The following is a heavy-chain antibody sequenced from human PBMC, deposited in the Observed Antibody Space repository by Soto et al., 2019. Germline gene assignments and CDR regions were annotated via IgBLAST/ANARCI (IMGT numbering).Heavy chain of an antibody. V-gene: IGHV4-59*01. J-gene: IGHJ4*02. Sequence: SETLSLTCTVSGGSISSYYWSWIRQPPGKGLEWIGYIYYSGSTNYSPSLKNRLTITKDTSKNQVVLTMTNMDPVDTATYYCAHRRVGDYPYFDYWGQGTLVTVSS. D-gene: IGHD4-17*01. CDR2: IYYSGST. CDR3: AHRRVGDYPYFDY. CDR1: GGSISSYY.